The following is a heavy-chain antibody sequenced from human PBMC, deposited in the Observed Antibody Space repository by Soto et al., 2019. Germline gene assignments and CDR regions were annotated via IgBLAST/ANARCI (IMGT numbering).Heavy chain of an antibody. CDR1: YGSIRNHY. D-gene: IGHD3-9*01. CDR3: ARLAEDILTGYYTGYYFDY. Sequence: SETLSHTSTVSYGSIRNHYCSCIRQPTGKGLEWIGYIYYSGSTNYNPSLKSRVTISVDTSKNQFSLKLSSVTAADTAVYYCARLAEDILTGYYTGYYFDYWGQGTLVTVSS. CDR2: IYYSGST. J-gene: IGHJ4*02. V-gene: IGHV4-59*11.